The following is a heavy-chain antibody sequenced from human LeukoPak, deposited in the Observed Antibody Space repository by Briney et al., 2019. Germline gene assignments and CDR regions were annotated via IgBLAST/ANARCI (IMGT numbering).Heavy chain of an antibody. Sequence: SETLSLTCTVSGGSISSTNYYWGWIRQPPGKGLEWIGYLYYSGSANYNPSLKSRVTISLDTSKNQFSLKLSSVTAADTAVYYCARIRNYGSGAYIPFVDYWGQGTLVTVSS. CDR3: ARIRNYGSGAYIPFVDY. V-gene: IGHV4-61*05. CDR2: LYYSGSA. J-gene: IGHJ4*02. CDR1: GGSISSTNYY. D-gene: IGHD3-10*01.